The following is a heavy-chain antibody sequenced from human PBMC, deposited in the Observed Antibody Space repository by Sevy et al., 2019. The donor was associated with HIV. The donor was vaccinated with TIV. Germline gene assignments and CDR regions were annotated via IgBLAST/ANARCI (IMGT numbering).Heavy chain of an antibody. D-gene: IGHD3-22*01. Sequence: GGSLRLSCAVSGFSFDSYGMTWVRQAPGKGLEWVSGISGSGTRTYYADSVKGRFIISRDNSKNTLYLQMNSLRSEDMAIYFLAKGGGGHYDPDEIGYYFYYYNMDVWGKGTTVTVSS. CDR1: GFSFDSYG. J-gene: IGHJ6*03. CDR3: AKGGGGHYDPDEIGYYFYYYNMDV. V-gene: IGHV3-23*01. CDR2: ISGSGTRT.